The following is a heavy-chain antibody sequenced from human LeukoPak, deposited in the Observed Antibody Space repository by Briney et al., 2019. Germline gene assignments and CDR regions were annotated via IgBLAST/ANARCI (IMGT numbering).Heavy chain of an antibody. CDR1: GFTFTIYT. Sequence: GGSLRLSCAASGFTFTIYTMNWVRQAPGKGLGWVSAISGSGGSTYYADSVKGRFTISRDNSKNTLYLQMNSLRAEDTAVYYCAKETTAVSDYWGQGTLVTVSS. CDR3: AKETTAVSDY. J-gene: IGHJ4*02. D-gene: IGHD4-23*01. CDR2: ISGSGGST. V-gene: IGHV3-23*01.